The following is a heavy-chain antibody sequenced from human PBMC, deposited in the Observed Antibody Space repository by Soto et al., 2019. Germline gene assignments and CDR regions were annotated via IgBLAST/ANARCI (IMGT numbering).Heavy chain of an antibody. J-gene: IGHJ5*02. Sequence: SETLSLTCSVSGGSIGSSSYYFGWIRQPPGKGLEWIGSLYYTGTTYYNPSLKSRVTISVDTSKNQFSLKLSSVTAADTAVYYCARLGYYYDSSGYYDNWFDPWGQGTLVTVSS. D-gene: IGHD3-22*01. CDR2: LYYTGTT. V-gene: IGHV4-39*01. CDR1: GGSIGSSSYY. CDR3: ARLGYYYDSSGYYDNWFDP.